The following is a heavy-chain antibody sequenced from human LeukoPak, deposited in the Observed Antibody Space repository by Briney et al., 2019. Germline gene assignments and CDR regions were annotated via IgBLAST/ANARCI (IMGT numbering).Heavy chain of an antibody. CDR2: IRYDGSNK. J-gene: IGHJ4*02. CDR3: ATMGSLLWDY. V-gene: IGHV3-30*02. D-gene: IGHD5-24*01. CDR1: GFTFSSYG. Sequence: GGSLRLSCAASGFTFSSYGMHWVRQAPGKGLEWVAFIRYDGSNKYYADSVKGRFTISRDNSKNSLYLQMNSLRAEDTAVYYCATMGSLLWDYWGQGTLVTVSS.